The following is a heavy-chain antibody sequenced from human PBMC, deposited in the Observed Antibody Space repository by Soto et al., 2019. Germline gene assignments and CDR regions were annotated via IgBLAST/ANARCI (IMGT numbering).Heavy chain of an antibody. CDR2: ISSSSSYT. D-gene: IGHD2-2*01. Sequence: PGVSLRLSCAASGFTFSDYYMSWIRQAPGKGLEWVSYISSSSSYTNYADSVKGRFTISRDNAKNSLYLQMNSLRAEDTAVYYCASLIVVVPAATLTKHKWFEPWGKGGLVTVYS. CDR1: GFTFSDYY. CDR3: ASLIVVVPAATLTKHKWFEP. J-gene: IGHJ5*02. V-gene: IGHV3-11*03.